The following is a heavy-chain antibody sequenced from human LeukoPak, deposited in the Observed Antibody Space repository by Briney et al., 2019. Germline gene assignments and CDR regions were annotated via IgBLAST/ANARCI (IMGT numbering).Heavy chain of an antibody. Sequence: ETLSLTCAVYDESFSGSYWSWVRQAPGKGLEWVANIKQDGSEKYYVDSVKGRFTISRDNAKNSLYLQMNSLRAEDTAVYYCARATPHSDYFHYMDVWGKGTTVTVSS. CDR1: DESFSGSY. D-gene: IGHD2/OR15-2a*01. J-gene: IGHJ6*03. CDR2: IKQDGSEK. V-gene: IGHV3-7*01. CDR3: ARATPHSDYFHYMDV.